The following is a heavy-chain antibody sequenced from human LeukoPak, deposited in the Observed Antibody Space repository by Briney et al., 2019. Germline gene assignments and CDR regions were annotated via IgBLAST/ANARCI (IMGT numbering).Heavy chain of an antibody. V-gene: IGHV1-18*01. CDR3: ARVSSIVVVVAASDY. CDR1: GYTFTGYG. Sequence: ASVKVSCKASGYTFTGYGISWVRQAPGQGLEWMGWISAYNGNTNYAQKLQGRVTMTTDTSTSTAYMELRSLRSDDTAVYYCARVSSIVVVVAASDYWGQGTLVTVSS. CDR2: ISAYNGNT. J-gene: IGHJ4*02. D-gene: IGHD2-15*01.